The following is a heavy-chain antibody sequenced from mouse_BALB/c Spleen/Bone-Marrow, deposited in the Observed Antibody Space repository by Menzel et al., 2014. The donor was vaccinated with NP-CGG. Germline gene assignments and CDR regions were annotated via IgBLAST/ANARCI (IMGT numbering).Heavy chain of an antibody. CDR3: ARDGCDGGEYYYAMDY. V-gene: IGHV1S56*01. Sequence: QVQLQQSGPELEKPGASVKMSCKASGYTFTSYYIHWVKQRPGQGLEWIGWIYPGDGRTKYNEKFKGKTTLTADKSSSTAYMLLSSLTSEDSAIYFCARDGCDGGEYYYAMDYWGQGTSVTVSS. CDR1: GYTFTSYY. CDR2: IYPGDGRT. D-gene: IGHD2-2*01. J-gene: IGHJ4*01.